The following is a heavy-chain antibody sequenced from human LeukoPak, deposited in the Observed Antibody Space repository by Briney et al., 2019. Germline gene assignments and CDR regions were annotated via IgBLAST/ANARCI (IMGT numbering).Heavy chain of an antibody. CDR1: GFTFSDYN. J-gene: IGHJ3*02. Sequence: GSLRLSCAASGFTFSDYNLDWVRQAPGKGLEWVGRIRRGANTYTTEYAASGKGRFTISKDDLKNSLYLHMNSLKSEVMAVYHCSRDGGEGGNSVCDIWGQGTMVTVSS. D-gene: IGHD2/OR15-2a*01. CDR2: IRRGANTYTT. V-gene: IGHV3-72*01. CDR3: SRDGGEGGNSVCDI.